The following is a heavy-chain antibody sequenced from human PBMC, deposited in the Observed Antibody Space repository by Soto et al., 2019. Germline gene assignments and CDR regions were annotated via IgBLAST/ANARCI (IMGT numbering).Heavy chain of an antibody. Sequence: SETLSLTCAVYGGSFSGYYWIWFRQPPGKGLEWIGEINHSGSTNYNPSLKSRVTISVDTSKNQFSLKVTSVTAADTAVYCCARLHGYCISSSCHGNYAMDVWGQGTTVT. CDR3: ARLHGYCISSSCHGNYAMDV. D-gene: IGHD2-2*01. CDR1: GGSFSGYY. V-gene: IGHV4-34*01. CDR2: INHSGST. J-gene: IGHJ6*02.